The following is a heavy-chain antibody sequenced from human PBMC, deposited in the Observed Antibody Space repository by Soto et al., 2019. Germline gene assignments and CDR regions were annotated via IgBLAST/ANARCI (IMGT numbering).Heavy chain of an antibody. V-gene: IGHV4-30-2*01. CDR2: IYHSGST. CDR3: ARSPGSYYDSSGYLDY. Sequence: QLQLQESGSGLVKPSQTLSLTCAVSGGSISSGGYSWSWIRQPPGKGLEWIGYIYHSGSTYYNPSLKSRVTESVDRSKTQFSLKLSSVTAADTAGYYCARSPGSYYDSSGYLDYWGQGTLVTVSS. CDR1: GGSISSGGYS. D-gene: IGHD3-22*01. J-gene: IGHJ4*02.